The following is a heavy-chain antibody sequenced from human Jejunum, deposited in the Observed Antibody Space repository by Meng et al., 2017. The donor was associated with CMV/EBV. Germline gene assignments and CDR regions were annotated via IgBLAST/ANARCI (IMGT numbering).Heavy chain of an antibody. CDR1: GLPFSIYA. CDR3: ARGGGGSWHAFDI. D-gene: IGHD1-26*01. Sequence: SGLPFSIYALHWVRQAPGKGLEWVAVISYDGTNKYYTNSVKGRFTISRDSPRNTLYLQMNSLRADDTAVYYCARGGGGSWHAFDIWGQGTMVTVSS. CDR2: ISYDGTNK. J-gene: IGHJ3*02. V-gene: IGHV3-30*04.